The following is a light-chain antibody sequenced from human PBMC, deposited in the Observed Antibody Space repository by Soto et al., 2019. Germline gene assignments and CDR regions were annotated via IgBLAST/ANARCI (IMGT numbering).Light chain of an antibody. Sequence: DIVMRQYPDSLAVSLGERDTINCKSSQTVLDSSNNKANLTWYQQKPGQPPRLIIYWASTRELGVPDRFSGSGSATDFTLTISSLQAEDVAVYYCQQYYGTPRTFGHGTKVDIK. CDR3: QQYYGTPRT. CDR1: QTVLDSSNNKAN. V-gene: IGKV4-1*01. CDR2: WAS. J-gene: IGKJ1*01.